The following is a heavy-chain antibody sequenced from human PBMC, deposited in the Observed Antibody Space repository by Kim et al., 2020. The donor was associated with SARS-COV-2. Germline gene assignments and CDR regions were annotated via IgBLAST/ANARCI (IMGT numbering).Heavy chain of an antibody. CDR1: GGSISSSSYY. Sequence: SETLSLTCTVSGGSISSSSYYWGWIRQPPGKGLEWIGSIYYSGSTYYNPSLKSRVTISVDTSKNQFSLKLSSVTAADTAVYYCATIKCIQLWPYTGYFD. CDR2: IYYSGST. CDR3: ATIKCIQLWPYTGYFD. D-gene: IGHD5-18*01. J-gene: IGHJ4*03. V-gene: IGHV4-39*01.